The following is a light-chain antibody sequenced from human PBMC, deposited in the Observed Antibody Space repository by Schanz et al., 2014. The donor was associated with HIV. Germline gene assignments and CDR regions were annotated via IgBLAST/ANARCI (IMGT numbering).Light chain of an antibody. Sequence: DIQLTQSPSTLSASVGDEVTITCRASHYISSWLAWYQQKPGEAPNLLISEASTLKSGVPSRFSGSGSGTDFTLTISSLQPDDFATYYCQQCVTYPYTFGQGTKLDIK. CDR3: QQCVTYPYT. CDR2: EAS. V-gene: IGKV1-5*03. CDR1: HYISSW. J-gene: IGKJ2*01.